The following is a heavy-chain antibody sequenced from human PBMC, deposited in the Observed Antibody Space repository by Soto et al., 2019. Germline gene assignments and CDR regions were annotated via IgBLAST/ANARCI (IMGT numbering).Heavy chain of an antibody. V-gene: IGHV4-59*01. D-gene: IGHD5-12*01. Sequence: QVQLQVSAPGLVKPSETLSLTCTVSGDSISAYSWSWVRQPPGKGLEWIGNIHYNGNTKYIPSLKSRVSMSVDTSKNQFSLRLISVTAADTAKYFCAREGNLGRWLQPLDFWGQGTLVTVSS. J-gene: IGHJ4*02. CDR3: AREGNLGRWLQPLDF. CDR2: IHYNGNT. CDR1: GDSISAYS.